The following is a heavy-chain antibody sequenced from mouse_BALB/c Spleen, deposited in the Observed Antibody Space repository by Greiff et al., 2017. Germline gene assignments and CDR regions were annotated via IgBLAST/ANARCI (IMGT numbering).Heavy chain of an antibody. J-gene: IGHJ2*01. Sequence: QVHVKQSGAELARPGASVKLSCKASGYTFTSYWMQWVKQRPGQGLEWIGAIYPGDGDTRYTQKFKGKATLTADKSSSTAYMQLSSLASEDSAVYYCARSSISIYDGYYNWGQGTTLTVSS. V-gene: IGHV1-87*01. CDR2: IYPGDGDT. D-gene: IGHD2-3*01. CDR3: ARSSISIYDGYYN. CDR1: GYTFTSYW.